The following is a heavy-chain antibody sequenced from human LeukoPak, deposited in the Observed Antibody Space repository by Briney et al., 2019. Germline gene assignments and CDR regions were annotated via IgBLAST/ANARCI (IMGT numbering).Heavy chain of an antibody. V-gene: IGHV3-74*01. D-gene: IGHD5-24*01. J-gene: IGHJ4*02. CDR3: ARRIQGMAPYYFDY. CDR2: INSDVGST. CDR1: GFTFSSYW. Sequence: GGSLRLSCTAPGFTFSSYWMHWVRQAPGKGLVWVSRINSDVGSTSYADSVKGRFTISRDNAKNTLYLQMNSLRAEDTAVYYCARRIQGMAPYYFDYWGQGTLVTVSS.